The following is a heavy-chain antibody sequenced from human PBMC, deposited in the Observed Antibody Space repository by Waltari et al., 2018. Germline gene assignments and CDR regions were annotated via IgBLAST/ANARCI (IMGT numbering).Heavy chain of an antibody. J-gene: IGHJ5*02. CDR1: GGSISSYY. Sequence: QVQLQESGPGLVKPSETLSLTCHVSGGSISSYYWSWTRHPPGKGREWIGYIYYSGSTNYNPSLKSRVTISVDTSKNQFSLKLSSVTAADTAVYYCARGWRGVYYDFWSGYSQGNWFDPWGQGTLVTVSS. CDR2: IYYSGST. CDR3: ARGWRGVYYDFWSGYSQGNWFDP. D-gene: IGHD3-3*01. V-gene: IGHV4-59*01.